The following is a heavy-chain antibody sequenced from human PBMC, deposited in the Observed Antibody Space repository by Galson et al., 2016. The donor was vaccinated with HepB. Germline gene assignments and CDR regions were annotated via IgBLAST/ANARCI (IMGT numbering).Heavy chain of an antibody. V-gene: IGHV3-30*15. J-gene: IGHJ4*02. CDR3: ATWWQTPTSYFGY. CDR1: GFDFGGYA. D-gene: IGHD2-8*02. Sequence: SLRLSCAASGFDFGGYAMHWVRQAPGRGLEWVSVISYHGNDKFYVDSVRGRFTVSRDNSRDILYLRMSSLRPEDTAIYYCATWWQTPTSYFGYWGQGTLVTVSS. CDR2: ISYHGNDK.